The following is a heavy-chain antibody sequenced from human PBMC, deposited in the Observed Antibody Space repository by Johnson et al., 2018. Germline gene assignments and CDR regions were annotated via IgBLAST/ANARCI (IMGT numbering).Heavy chain of an antibody. V-gene: IGHV4-39*01. D-gene: IGHD2-2*01. J-gene: IGHJ1*01. Sequence: QVQLQESGPGLVKPSETLSLTCTVSGGSISSSSYYWSWIRQPPGKGLEWIGELNHSGNTNYSPSLKRRVTISVDTSKNQFSLKLSSVTAADTAVYYLARGRMVVIPAATSSHVQHWGRGTLVTVSS. CDR1: GGSISSSSYY. CDR2: LNHSGNT. CDR3: ARGRMVVIPAATSSHVQH.